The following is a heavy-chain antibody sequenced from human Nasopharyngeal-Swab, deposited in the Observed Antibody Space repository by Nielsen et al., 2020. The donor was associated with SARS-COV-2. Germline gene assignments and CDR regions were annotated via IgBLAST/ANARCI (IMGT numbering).Heavy chain of an antibody. Sequence: GGSLRLSCAASGFTFSSYGMHWVRQAPGKGLEWVAVISYDGSNKYYADSVKGRFTISRDNSKNTLYLQMNSLRAEDTAVYYCARDPSSSWLYDASDIWGQGTMVTVSS. CDR1: GFTFSSYG. CDR2: ISYDGSNK. CDR3: ARDPSSSWLYDASDI. J-gene: IGHJ3*02. D-gene: IGHD6-13*01. V-gene: IGHV3-30*03.